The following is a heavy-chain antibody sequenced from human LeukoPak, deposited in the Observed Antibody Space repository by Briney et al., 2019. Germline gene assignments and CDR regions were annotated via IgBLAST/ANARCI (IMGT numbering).Heavy chain of an antibody. CDR3: AKDNRRGIVVVPAAIGY. Sequence: GGSLRLSCAASGFTFSSYGMHWVRQAPGKGLEWVAVIWYDGSNKYYADSVKGRFTISRDNSKNTLYLQMNSLRAEDTAVYYCAKDNRRGIVVVPAAIGYWGQGTLVTVSS. CDR2: IWYDGSNK. D-gene: IGHD2-2*02. CDR1: GFTFSSYG. J-gene: IGHJ4*02. V-gene: IGHV3-33*06.